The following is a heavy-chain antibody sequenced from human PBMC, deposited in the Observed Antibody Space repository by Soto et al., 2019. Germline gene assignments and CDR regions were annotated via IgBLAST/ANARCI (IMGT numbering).Heavy chain of an antibody. J-gene: IGHJ4*02. V-gene: IGHV6-1*01. CDR2: TYYSSKWYN. CDR3: ARETGTTYYFDY. D-gene: IGHD1-1*01. CDR1: GDSVSRNSAA. Sequence: PSQTLSLTCVISGDSVSRNSAAWNCNRPSPSRGLEWLGRTYYSSKWYNDYAVSVKSRITINPDTSKNTFSLQLKSGTPAATAVYYGARETGTTYYFDYWGQGTVVTVPS.